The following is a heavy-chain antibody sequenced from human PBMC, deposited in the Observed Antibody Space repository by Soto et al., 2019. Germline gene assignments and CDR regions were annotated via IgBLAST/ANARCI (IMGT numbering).Heavy chain of an antibody. J-gene: IGHJ3*02. CDR3: ARDWGIAVAGTDAFDI. Sequence: GASVKVSCEASGYTFTSYGISWVRQAPGQGLEWMGWISAYNGNTNYAQKLQGRVTMTTDTSTSTAYMELRSLRSGDTAVYYCARDWGIAVAGTDAFDIWGQGTMVTVSS. CDR1: GYTFTSYG. V-gene: IGHV1-18*01. CDR2: ISAYNGNT. D-gene: IGHD6-19*01.